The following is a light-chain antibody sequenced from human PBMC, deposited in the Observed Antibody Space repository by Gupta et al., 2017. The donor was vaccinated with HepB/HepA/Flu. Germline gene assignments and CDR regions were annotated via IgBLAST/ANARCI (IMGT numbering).Light chain of an antibody. V-gene: IGLV1-44*01. CDR2: SNN. J-gene: IGLJ3*02. Sequence: QSVLPQPPSASGTPGQRVTISCSGSSSNIGGNTVNWYQQLPGTAPKVLIHSNNQRPSGVPDRFSGSKSGTSASLAISGLQSEDEADYYCAAWDATLNGWVFGGGTRLTVL. CDR1: SSNIGGNT. CDR3: AAWDATLNGWV.